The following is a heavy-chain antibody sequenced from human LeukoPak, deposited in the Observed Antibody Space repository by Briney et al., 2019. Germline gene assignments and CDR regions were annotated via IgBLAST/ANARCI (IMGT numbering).Heavy chain of an antibody. Sequence: GGSLRLSCAASGFTFSSYSMNWVRQAPGKGLEWVSSISSSSSYIYYADSVKGRFTISRDNAKNSLYLQMNSLRAEDTAVYYCARDRTPDEQWLVVGAPGNWGQETLVTVSS. D-gene: IGHD6-19*01. J-gene: IGHJ4*02. CDR3: ARDRTPDEQWLVVGAPGN. CDR1: GFTFSSYS. V-gene: IGHV3-21*01. CDR2: ISSSSSYI.